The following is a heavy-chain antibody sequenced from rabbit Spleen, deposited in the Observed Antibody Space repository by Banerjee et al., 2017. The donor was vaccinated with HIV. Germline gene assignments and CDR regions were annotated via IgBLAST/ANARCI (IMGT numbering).Heavy chain of an antibody. CDR1: GFSFSSGYD. D-gene: IGHD4-2*01. CDR2: IGTGSSGSA. V-gene: IGHV1S40*01. Sequence: QSLEESGGDLVKPGASLTLTCKASGFSFSSGYDMGWVRQAPGKGLEWIACIGTGSSGSAYYASWAKGRFTISKTSSTTVTLQMTSLTAADTATYFCARDVAGAVSWNYFDLWGPGTLVSVS. CDR3: ARDVAGAVSWNYFDL. J-gene: IGHJ4*01.